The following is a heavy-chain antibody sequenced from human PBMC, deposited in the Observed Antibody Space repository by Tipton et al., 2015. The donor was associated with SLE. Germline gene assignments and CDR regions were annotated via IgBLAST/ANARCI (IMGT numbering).Heavy chain of an antibody. CDR1: GGSFSGYY. CDR2: VHHSGAT. Sequence: TLSLTCAVYGGSFSGYYWSWIRQPPGKGLEWIGEVHHSGATKYNPSLKTRVTISGDTSKNQFSLKVTSVTAADTALYYCVRHGGRSFDSWGQGTLVTVSP. CDR3: VRHGGRSFDS. V-gene: IGHV4-34*01. D-gene: IGHD3-16*01. J-gene: IGHJ4*02.